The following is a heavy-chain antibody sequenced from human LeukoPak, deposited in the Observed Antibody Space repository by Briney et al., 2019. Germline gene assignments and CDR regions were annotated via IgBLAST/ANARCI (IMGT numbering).Heavy chain of an antibody. D-gene: IGHD2-15*01. CDR1: GGSISNSGGFY. V-gene: IGHV4-31*02. CDR3: ARISQSSGGFYY. J-gene: IGHJ4*02. Sequence: SETLSLTCTVSGGSISNSGGFYWSWICQHPGDGLEWTGFISYRGSTYYNPSLKSRVSMSVDTSRSQFSLRLTSVTDEDTAVYYCARISQSSGGFYYWGQGTLVTVSS. CDR2: ISYRGST.